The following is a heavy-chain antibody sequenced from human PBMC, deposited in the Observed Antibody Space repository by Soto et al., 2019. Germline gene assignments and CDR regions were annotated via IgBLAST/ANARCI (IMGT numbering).Heavy chain of an antibody. CDR3: ARGGRIGEWFDP. D-gene: IGHD3-10*01. CDR1: GGSISSYY. Sequence: QVQLQESGPGLVKPSETLSLTCTVSGGSISSYYWSWIRHPPGKGLEWIGYISYSGTTNYNPSLKSPVSISVDTSKNQFSLKLTSVTAADTAVYNCARGGRIGEWFDPWGQGTLVTVSS. CDR2: ISYSGTT. V-gene: IGHV4-59*01. J-gene: IGHJ5*02.